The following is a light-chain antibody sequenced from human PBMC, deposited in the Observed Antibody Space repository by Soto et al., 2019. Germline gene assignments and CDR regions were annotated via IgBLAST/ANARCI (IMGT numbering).Light chain of an antibody. CDR3: HQYNAWPQYT. CDR1: QSVNSN. Sequence: EIVMTQSPATLYVSPGDTATLSCRASQSVNSNLAWYQQIPGQPPRLLIHGAFTRAPGIPARFSGSGFGTEFTLTISSLQSGDVAVYYCHQYNAWPQYTFGPGTEVQMK. J-gene: IGKJ2*01. V-gene: IGKV3-15*01. CDR2: GAF.